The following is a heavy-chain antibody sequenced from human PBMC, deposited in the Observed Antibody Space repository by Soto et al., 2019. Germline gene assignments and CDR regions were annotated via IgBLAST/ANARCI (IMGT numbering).Heavy chain of an antibody. V-gene: IGHV3-48*01. CDR3: LNGDYY. J-gene: IGHJ4*02. D-gene: IGHD4-17*01. Sequence: EVQLVESGGGLLQPGGPLRLSCAASGFTFSRHAMYWVRQAPGKGLEWVSYISSSGDTTYYADSVKGRFTVSRDNDKDSMSLQMNSLRAEDPAVYYCLNGDYYVGQGTLVTVSS. CDR2: ISSSGDTT. CDR1: GFTFSRHA.